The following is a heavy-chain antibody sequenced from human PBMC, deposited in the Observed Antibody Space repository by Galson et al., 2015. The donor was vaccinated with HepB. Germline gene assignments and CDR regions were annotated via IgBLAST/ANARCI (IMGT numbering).Heavy chain of an antibody. J-gene: IGHJ6*02. CDR3: ARYRSSSQHYYYYGMDV. V-gene: IGHV5-51*03. Sequence: QSGAEVKKPGESLKISCKGSGYSFTSNWIGWVRQMPGKGLEWMGIIYPGDSDTRYSPSFQGQVTISADKSISTAYLQWSSLKASDTAMYYCARYRSSSQHYYYYGMDVWGQGTTVTVSS. D-gene: IGHD6-13*01. CDR2: IYPGDSDT. CDR1: GYSFTSNW.